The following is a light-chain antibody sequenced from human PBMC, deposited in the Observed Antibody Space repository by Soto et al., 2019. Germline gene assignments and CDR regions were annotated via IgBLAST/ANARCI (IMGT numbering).Light chain of an antibody. Sequence: QSVLTQPPSVSGAPGQRVTISCTGSSSNIGAGYDVHWYQQLPGTAPKLLIYVNSNRPSGVPDRFSGSKSGTSASLAITGLQAEDEADYYCQSYASSLSAVVFGGGTKLTVL. V-gene: IGLV1-40*01. J-gene: IGLJ2*01. CDR1: SSNIGAGYD. CDR3: QSYASSLSAVV. CDR2: VNS.